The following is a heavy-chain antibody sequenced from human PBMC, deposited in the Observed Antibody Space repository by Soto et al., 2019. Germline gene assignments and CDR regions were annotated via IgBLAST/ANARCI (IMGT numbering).Heavy chain of an antibody. Sequence: QVHLVESGGGVVQPGSSLRLSCAASEFTFRIFAMHWLRQSPGKGLEWVAVISYDVSRKADSVKGRFTVSRDNSWNTLYLQMNSLRAEDTAIYYCARGDREDIEEVVGVRPGEYSMDVWGQGTTVTVSS. CDR2: ISYDVSRK. J-gene: IGHJ6*02. CDR1: EFTFRIFA. CDR3: ARGDREDIEEVVGVRPGEYSMDV. D-gene: IGHD1-26*01. V-gene: IGHV3-30-3*01.